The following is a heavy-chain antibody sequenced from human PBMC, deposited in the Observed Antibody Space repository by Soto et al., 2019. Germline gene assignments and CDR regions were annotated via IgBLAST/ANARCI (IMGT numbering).Heavy chain of an antibody. CDR3: ARYGGAPLYYYYYYGMDV. CDR1: GGSISSYY. J-gene: IGHJ6*02. CDR2: IYYSGST. D-gene: IGHD3-10*01. Sequence: ETLSLTCTVSGGSISSYYWSWIRQPPGKGLEWIGYIYYSGSTNYNPSLKSRVTISVDTSKNQFSLKLSSVTAADTAVYYCARYGGAPLYYYYYYGMDVWGQGTTVTVSS. V-gene: IGHV4-59*01.